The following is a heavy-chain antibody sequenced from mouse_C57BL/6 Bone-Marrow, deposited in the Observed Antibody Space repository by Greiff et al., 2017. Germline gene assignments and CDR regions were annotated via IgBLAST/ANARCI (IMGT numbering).Heavy chain of an antibody. CDR2: IYPRSGNT. Sequence: VQLQQSGAELARPGASVKLSCKASGYTFTSYGISWVKQRTGQGLEWIGEIYPRSGNTYYNEKFKGKATLTADKSSSTAYMELRSLTSEDSAVYFCARDRLPDYYARDYWGQGTSVTVAS. CDR3: ARDRLPDYYARDY. J-gene: IGHJ4*01. CDR1: GYTFTSYG. V-gene: IGHV1-81*01. D-gene: IGHD3-2*02.